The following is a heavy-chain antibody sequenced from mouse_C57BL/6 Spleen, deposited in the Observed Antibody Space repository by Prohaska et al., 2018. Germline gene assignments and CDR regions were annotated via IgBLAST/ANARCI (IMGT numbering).Heavy chain of an antibody. CDR1: GYTFTSYW. Sequence: QVQLQQPGAELVKPGASVKLSCKASGYTFTSYWMQWVKQRPGQGLEWIGEIDPSDSYTNYNQKFKGKATLTVDTSSSTAYMQLSSLTSEDSAVYYCAISYYGNYVRYYFDYWGQGTTLTVSS. D-gene: IGHD2-10*01. J-gene: IGHJ2*01. CDR2: IDPSDSYT. CDR3: AISYYGNYVRYYFDY. V-gene: IGHV1-50*01.